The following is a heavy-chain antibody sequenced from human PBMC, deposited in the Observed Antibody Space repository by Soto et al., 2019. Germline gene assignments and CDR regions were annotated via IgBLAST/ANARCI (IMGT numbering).Heavy chain of an antibody. CDR1: GGSFSGYY. Sequence: PSETLSLTCAVYGGSFSGYYWSWIRQPPGKGLEWIGEINHSGSTNYNPSLKSRVTISVDTSKNQFSLKLSSVTAAGTAVYYCARAPLIVVGNWFDPWGQGTLVTVS. J-gene: IGHJ5*02. V-gene: IGHV4-34*01. CDR2: INHSGST. CDR3: ARAPLIVVGNWFDP. D-gene: IGHD3-22*01.